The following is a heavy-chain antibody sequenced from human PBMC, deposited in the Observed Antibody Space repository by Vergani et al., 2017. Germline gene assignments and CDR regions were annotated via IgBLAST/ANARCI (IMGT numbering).Heavy chain of an antibody. V-gene: IGHV3-23*01. CDR1: GFTFSACP. CDR2: ISARYPST. CDR3: ARLYHSGRFRVDY. D-gene: IGHD3-10*01. Sequence: EVQLLQSGGGVIQPGGSVRLSCAASGFTFSACPMTWVRQAPGKGLEWVSAISARYPSTYYADSVKGRFTISRDNSKNMLYLQMNSLRAEDTAVYYCARLYHSGRFRVDYWGQGTLVTVSS. J-gene: IGHJ4*02.